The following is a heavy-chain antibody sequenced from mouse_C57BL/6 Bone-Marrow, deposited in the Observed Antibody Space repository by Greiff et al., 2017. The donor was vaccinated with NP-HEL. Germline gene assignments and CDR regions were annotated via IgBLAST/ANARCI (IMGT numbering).Heavy chain of an antibody. CDR2: IYPGSGST. Sequence: QVQLKQPGAELVKPGASVKMSCKASGYTFTSYWITWVKQRPGQGLEWIGDIYPGSGSTNYNEKLKSKATLTVDTSSSTAYMQLSSLTSEYFAVYNCARQAIYYGTYAMDYWGQGTSVTVSS. CDR3: ARQAIYYGTYAMDY. D-gene: IGHD1-1*01. CDR1: GYTFTSYW. V-gene: IGHV1-55*01. J-gene: IGHJ4*01.